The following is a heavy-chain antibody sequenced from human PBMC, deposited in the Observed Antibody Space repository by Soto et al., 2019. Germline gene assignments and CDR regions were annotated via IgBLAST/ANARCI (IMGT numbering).Heavy chain of an antibody. CDR3: ARISCKGGSCYFDFDH. CDR2: INPSGEHT. Sequence: VSVKVSCKASGYSFKDHYMHWVRQAPGRGLEWVGIINPSGEHTNYAQQFRGRVAMTRDTSTSTAYMELRSLRSEDTAVYFCARISCKGGSCYFDFDHWGQGTLVTVSS. D-gene: IGHD2-15*01. CDR1: GYSFKDHY. V-gene: IGHV1-46*02. J-gene: IGHJ4*02.